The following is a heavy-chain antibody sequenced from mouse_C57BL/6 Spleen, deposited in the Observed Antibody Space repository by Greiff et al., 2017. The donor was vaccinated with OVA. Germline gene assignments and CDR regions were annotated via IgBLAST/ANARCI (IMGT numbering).Heavy chain of an antibody. CDR3: ARLGYGSSYAMDY. J-gene: IGHJ4*01. V-gene: IGHV1-58*01. CDR1: GYTFTSYG. D-gene: IGHD1-1*01. CDR2: IYIGNGYT. Sequence: VHVKQSGAELVRPGSSVKMSCKTSGYTFTSYGINWVKQRPGQGLEWIGYIYIGNGYTEYNEKFKGKATLTSDTSSSTAYMQLSSLTSEDSAIYFCARLGYGSSYAMDYWGQGTSVTVSS.